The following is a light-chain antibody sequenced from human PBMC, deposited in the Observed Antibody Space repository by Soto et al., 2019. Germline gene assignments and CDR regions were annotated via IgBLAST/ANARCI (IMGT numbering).Light chain of an antibody. V-gene: IGKV3-20*01. CDR1: QSVSSSY. CDR2: GAS. Sequence: LKNSVGALSLYPGESGTISSRTSQSVSSSYLAWYQQKPGQAPRLLLYGASSRATGIPDRFSGSGSGTDFTLTIGYLEPEDYGVYYCPPYASSPTRTFGHGTKVDIK. CDR3: PPYASSPTRT. J-gene: IGKJ3*01.